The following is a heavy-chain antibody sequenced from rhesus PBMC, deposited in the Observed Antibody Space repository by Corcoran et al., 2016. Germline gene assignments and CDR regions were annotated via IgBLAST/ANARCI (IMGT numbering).Heavy chain of an antibody. J-gene: IGHJ4*01. CDR1: GFVFGDFG. CDR3: AKDRGTCDSGVCSFLES. D-gene: IGHD6-37*01. CDR2: IGHTGDAT. Sequence: EVQVVETGGGLVEPGGSLGLSCEASGFVFGDFGLSWFRQVPGKGLEWVSAIGHTGDATYYTDSVRVRFTISRDNSKKRVSLQMNNLKPEDTAVYFCAKDRGTCDSGVCSFLESWGQGVLVTVSS. V-gene: IGHV3S5*01.